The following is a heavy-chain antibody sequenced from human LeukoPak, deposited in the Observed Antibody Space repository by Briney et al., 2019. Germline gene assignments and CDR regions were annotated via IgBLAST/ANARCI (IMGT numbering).Heavy chain of an antibody. D-gene: IGHD2-15*01. V-gene: IGHV1-2*02. J-gene: IGHJ4*02. CDR2: LNPNNGAT. CDR3: ARDLGFCSGGSCGSMTTVTSYDY. Sequence: ASVKVSCKASGYTFTDYYMHWARQAPGQGLEWMGWLNPNNGATNFAQKFQGRVTMTRDTSISTTYMELSRLRSDDTAVYYCARDLGFCSGGSCGSMTTVTSYDYWGQGTLVTVSS. CDR1: GYTFTDYY.